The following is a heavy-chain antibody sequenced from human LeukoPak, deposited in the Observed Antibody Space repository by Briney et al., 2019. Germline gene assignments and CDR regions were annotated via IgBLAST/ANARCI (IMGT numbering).Heavy chain of an antibody. Sequence: SQTLSLTCAIFGDSVSSNSATWNWIRQSPSRGLEWLGRTYYRSKWYNEYAVSVKSRITINPDTSKSQFSLQLNSVTPEDTAVYYCVRDGESANWYFDLWGRGTLVTVSS. CDR3: VRDGESANWYFDL. D-gene: IGHD3-10*01. CDR2: TYYRSKWYN. CDR1: GDSVSSNSAT. J-gene: IGHJ2*01. V-gene: IGHV6-1*01.